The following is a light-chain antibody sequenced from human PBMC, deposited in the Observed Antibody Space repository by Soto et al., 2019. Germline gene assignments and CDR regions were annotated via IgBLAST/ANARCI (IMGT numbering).Light chain of an antibody. Sequence: EVVLTQSPATLSLSPGERATLSCRASQSVDSSLAWYQQKVGQAPRLLIYDASNRATGIPGRFSGSGSGTDFTLTISSLEPEDFAVYYCQQRGALGQGTKVEI. CDR2: DAS. CDR3: QQRGA. J-gene: IGKJ2*01. V-gene: IGKV3-11*01. CDR1: QSVDSS.